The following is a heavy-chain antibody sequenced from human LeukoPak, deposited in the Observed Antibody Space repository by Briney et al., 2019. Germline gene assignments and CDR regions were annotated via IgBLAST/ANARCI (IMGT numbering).Heavy chain of an antibody. V-gene: IGHV3-7*03. D-gene: IGHD3-9*01. CDR2: IKQDGSEK. J-gene: IGHJ3*02. Sequence: PGGSLRLSCAASGFTFSSYWMSWVRQAPGKGLEWVANIKQDGSEKYYVDSVKGRSTISRDNAKNSLYLQMNSLRAEDTAVYYCARVSYDILTGYSGDDAFDIWGQGTMVTVSS. CDR1: GFTFSSYW. CDR3: ARVSYDILTGYSGDDAFDI.